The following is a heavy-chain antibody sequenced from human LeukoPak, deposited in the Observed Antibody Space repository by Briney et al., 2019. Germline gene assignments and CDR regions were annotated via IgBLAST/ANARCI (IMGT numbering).Heavy chain of an antibody. J-gene: IGHJ4*02. D-gene: IGHD3-22*01. CDR1: GGSISSSSYY. V-gene: IGHV4-39*07. CDR2: IYYSGST. CDR3: ARDTYYYDSSGYYRLDY. Sequence: SETLSLTCTVSGGSISSSSYYWGWIRQPPGKGLEWIGSIYYSGSTYYNPSLKSRVTISVDTSKNQFSLKLSSVTAADTAVYYCARDTYYYDSSGYYRLDYWGQGTLVTVSS.